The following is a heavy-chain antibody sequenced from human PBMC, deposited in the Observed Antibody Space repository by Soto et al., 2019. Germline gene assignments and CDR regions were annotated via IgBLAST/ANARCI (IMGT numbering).Heavy chain of an antibody. V-gene: IGHV3-11*01. CDR1: GFTFSDYY. CDR3: GGEGGDCPPPGLGAGGGGGGEFDY. J-gene: IGHJ4*02. CDR2: IGSSGSTI. D-gene: IGHD6-25*01. Sequence: QVQLVESGGGLVKPGGSLRLSCAASGFTFSDYYMSWIRQAPGKGLEWVSYIGSSGSTIYYADSVKGRFTISRDNAKKLLYCEKKSVRGGDTGGYLWGGEGGDCPPPGLGAGGGGGGEFDYWGQGTLVTVSS.